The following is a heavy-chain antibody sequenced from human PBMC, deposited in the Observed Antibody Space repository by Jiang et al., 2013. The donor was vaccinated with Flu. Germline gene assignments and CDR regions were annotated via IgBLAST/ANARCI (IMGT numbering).Heavy chain of an antibody. Sequence: KPTQTLTLTCTFSGFSLSTSGMCVSWIRQPPGKALEWLALIDWDDDKYYSTSLKTRLTISKDTSKNQVVLTMTNMDPVDTATYYCATGNWNDPLRRDYYGMDVWGQGTTVTVSS. CDR1: GFSLSTSGMC. J-gene: IGHJ6*02. V-gene: IGHV2-70*01. CDR3: ATGNWNDPLRRDYYGMDV. CDR2: IDWDDDK. D-gene: IGHD1-1*01.